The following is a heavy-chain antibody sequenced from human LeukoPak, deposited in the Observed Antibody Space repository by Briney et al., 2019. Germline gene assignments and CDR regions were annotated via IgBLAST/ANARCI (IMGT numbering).Heavy chain of an antibody. CDR3: ARAKKWAVADRGVYYFDY. Sequence: SSETLSLTCAVYGGSFSGYYWSWIRQPPGKGLEWIGEINHSGSTNYNRSFKSRVTISVDTSKNQCSQKLSSVTAADTAVYYCARAKKWAVADRGVYYFDYWGQGTLVTVPS. CDR1: GGSFSGYY. D-gene: IGHD6-19*01. V-gene: IGHV4-34*01. CDR2: INHSGST. J-gene: IGHJ4*02.